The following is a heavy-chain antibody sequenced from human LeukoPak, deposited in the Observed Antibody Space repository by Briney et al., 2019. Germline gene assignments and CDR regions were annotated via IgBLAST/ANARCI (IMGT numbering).Heavy chain of an antibody. Sequence: GGSLRLSCAASGFTLDDHAMHWVRQAPGKGLERISLISWDGGTTYYADSVKGRFTISRDNSKNSVYLQMNSLRPEDTAIYYCTKGLRFAAALTPFDYWGQGTLVTVSS. CDR1: GFTLDDHA. CDR3: TKGLRFAAALTPFDY. J-gene: IGHJ4*02. D-gene: IGHD6-13*01. V-gene: IGHV3-43D*03. CDR2: ISWDGGTT.